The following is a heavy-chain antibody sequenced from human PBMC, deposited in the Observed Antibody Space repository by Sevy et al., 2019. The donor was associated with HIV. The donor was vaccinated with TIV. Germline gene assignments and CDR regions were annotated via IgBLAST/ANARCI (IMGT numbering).Heavy chain of an antibody. CDR1: GGSISSYY. D-gene: IGHD3-22*01. CDR3: ARASDSSGYYYGGGFDAFDI. J-gene: IGHJ3*02. Sequence: SETLSLTCTVSGGSISSYYWSWIRQPPGKGLEWIGYIYYSGSTNYNPSLKSRVTISVDTSKNQFSLKLSSVTAADTAVYYCARASDSSGYYYGGGFDAFDIWGQGTMVTVSS. V-gene: IGHV4-59*01. CDR2: IYYSGST.